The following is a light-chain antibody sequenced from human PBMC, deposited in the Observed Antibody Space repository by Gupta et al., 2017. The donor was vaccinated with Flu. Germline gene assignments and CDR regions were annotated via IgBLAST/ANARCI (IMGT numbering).Light chain of an antibody. CDR2: GAS. J-gene: IGKJ2*03. Sequence: EIVWTHSPGTLSWSPGERATLSCRASQSVSSSYLACYQQKPGQAPRLLLYGASSSATAIPDRFSGSRSAGAFTLTIITMVPPDFAVYYCCQECGSPPSFGQGTKLEIK. V-gene: IGKV3-20*01. CDR1: QSVSSSY. CDR3: CQECGSPPS.